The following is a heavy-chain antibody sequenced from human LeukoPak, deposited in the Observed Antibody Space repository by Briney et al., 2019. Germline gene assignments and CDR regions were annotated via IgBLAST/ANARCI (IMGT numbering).Heavy chain of an antibody. D-gene: IGHD4-17*01. Sequence: GGSLRLSCAASGFTFSSYWMHWVRQAPGKGLVWVSRINSDGSSTSYADSVKGRFTISRDNAKNTLYLQMNSLRAEDTAVYYCARSRTYGDYGRGLDYWGQGTLVTVSS. CDR2: INSDGSST. V-gene: IGHV3-74*01. J-gene: IGHJ4*02. CDR1: GFTFSSYW. CDR3: ARSRTYGDYGRGLDY.